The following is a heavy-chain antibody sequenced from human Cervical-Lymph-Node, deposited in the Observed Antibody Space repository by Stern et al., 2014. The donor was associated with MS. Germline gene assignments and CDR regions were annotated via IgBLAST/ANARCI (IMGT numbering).Heavy chain of an antibody. D-gene: IGHD2-8*02. CDR1: GYSFTSSW. J-gene: IGHJ4*02. V-gene: IGHV5-51*01. CDR3: ATSTGYFLLEYYFDY. Sequence: VQLVQSGAEVKKPGESLKISCQGSGYSFTSSWIGWVRQMPGKGLEWMGIISPGDSDTSYNPSFQGQVTISADKSVSTAYLQWSSLKASDTAMYYCATSTGYFLLEYYFDYWGQGTLVTVSS. CDR2: ISPGDSDT.